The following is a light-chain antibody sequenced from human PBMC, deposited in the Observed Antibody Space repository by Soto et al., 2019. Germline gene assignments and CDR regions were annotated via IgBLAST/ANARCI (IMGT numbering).Light chain of an antibody. J-gene: IGLJ2*01. CDR3: SSYTSTSTLV. V-gene: IGLV2-14*01. Sequence: QSALTQPASVSGSPGQSITISCTGTSSDVGGYIYVSWYHQHPGKAPKLMIYDVSNRPSGVSNRFSGSKSGNTASLTISGLPAEDEADYYCSSYTSTSTLVFGGGTKLTVL. CDR1: SSDVGGYIY. CDR2: DVS.